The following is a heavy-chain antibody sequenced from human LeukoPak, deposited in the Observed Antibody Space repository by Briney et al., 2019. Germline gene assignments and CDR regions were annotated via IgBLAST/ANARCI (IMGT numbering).Heavy chain of an antibody. CDR2: IYHSGST. D-gene: IGHD5-18*01. Sequence: SETLSLTCAVSGGSISSGGSSWSWIRQPPGKGLEWIGYIYHSGSTYYNPSLKSRVTISVDRSKNQFSLKLSSVTAADTAVYYCARVRGYSYGYGAYYFDYWGQGTLVTVSS. CDR1: GGSISSGGSS. V-gene: IGHV4-30-2*01. CDR3: ARVRGYSYGYGAYYFDY. J-gene: IGHJ4*02.